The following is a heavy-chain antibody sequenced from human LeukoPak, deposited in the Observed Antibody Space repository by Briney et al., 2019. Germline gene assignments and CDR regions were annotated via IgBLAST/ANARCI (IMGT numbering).Heavy chain of an antibody. J-gene: IGHJ4*02. Sequence: GESLKISCKGSGYSFTSYWIGWVRQMPGKGLEWMRIIYPGDSDTRYSPSFQGQVTISADKSISTAYLQWSSLKASDTAMYYCARQTYYYGSGSYYFDYWGQGTLVTVSS. V-gene: IGHV5-51*01. D-gene: IGHD3-10*01. CDR2: IYPGDSDT. CDR3: ARQTYYYGSGSYYFDY. CDR1: GYSFTSYW.